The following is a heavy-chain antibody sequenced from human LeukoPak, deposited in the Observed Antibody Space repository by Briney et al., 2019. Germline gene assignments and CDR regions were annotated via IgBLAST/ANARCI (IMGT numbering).Heavy chain of an antibody. D-gene: IGHD3-16*02. CDR3: AKTMITFGGVIDKLDY. CDR1: AFTCNSYG. J-gene: IGHJ4*02. CDR2: IAYEGSNK. V-gene: IGHV3-30*18. Sequence: GGSLRFSCAASAFTCNSYGMLWHAQAPGKGLEWVAGIAYEGSNKYYGDSVKGRFTISRDNSKNTLYLQMNSLRADDRAVYYCAKTMITFGGVIDKLDYWGQGTLVTVSS.